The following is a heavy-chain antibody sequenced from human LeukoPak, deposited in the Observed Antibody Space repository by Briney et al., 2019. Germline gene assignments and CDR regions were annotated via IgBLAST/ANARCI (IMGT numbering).Heavy chain of an antibody. Sequence: GGSLSLSGAAPGFTFSSYWMSWVGKAPGKGLEWVANIKEDGSEKYYVDSVKGRFTISRDNAKNSVYLQMNSLRAEDTAVYYCARDRWWLDFWGQGTLVTVSS. CDR1: GFTFSSYW. CDR3: ARDRWWLDF. J-gene: IGHJ4*02. CDR2: IKEDGSEK. D-gene: IGHD2-15*01. V-gene: IGHV3-7*01.